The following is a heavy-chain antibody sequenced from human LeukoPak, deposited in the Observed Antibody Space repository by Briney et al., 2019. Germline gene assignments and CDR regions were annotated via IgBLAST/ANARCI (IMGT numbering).Heavy chain of an antibody. V-gene: IGHV4-39*01. J-gene: IGHJ3*02. CDR2: IYYSGST. CDR1: GGSISSGDYY. Sequence: PSQTLSLTCTVSGGSISSGDYYWGWIRQPPGKGLEWIGSIYYSGSTYYNPSLKSRVTISVDTSKNQFSLKLGSVTAADTAVYYCARHYYDSSGYRDAFDIWGQGTMVTVSS. D-gene: IGHD3-22*01. CDR3: ARHYYDSSGYRDAFDI.